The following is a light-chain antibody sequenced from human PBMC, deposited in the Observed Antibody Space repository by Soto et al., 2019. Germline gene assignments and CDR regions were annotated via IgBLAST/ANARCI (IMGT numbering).Light chain of an antibody. J-gene: IGKJ3*01. Sequence: DIQMAQSPSTLSASLGDRITITCRASQSISTWLAWYQQKPGRAPKLLIYGASSLESGVPSRFSGSGSGTDFTLTIRSLHPDDFATYYCQQYDTFPPTFGPGTKVDI. V-gene: IGKV1-5*01. CDR1: QSISTW. CDR3: QQYDTFPPT. CDR2: GAS.